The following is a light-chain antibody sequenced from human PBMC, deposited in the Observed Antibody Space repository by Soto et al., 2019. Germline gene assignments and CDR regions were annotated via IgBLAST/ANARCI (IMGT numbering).Light chain of an antibody. CDR3: QSYDSSLSVGV. CDR1: SSNIGAGYD. CDR2: GNS. Sequence: QSVLTQPPSVSGAPGQRVTISCTGSSSNIGAGYDVHWYQQLPGTAPKLLIYGNSNRLSGVPDRFSGSKSGTSASLAITGLQAEDEADYYCQSYDSSLSVGVFGGGTQLTVL. J-gene: IGLJ3*02. V-gene: IGLV1-40*01.